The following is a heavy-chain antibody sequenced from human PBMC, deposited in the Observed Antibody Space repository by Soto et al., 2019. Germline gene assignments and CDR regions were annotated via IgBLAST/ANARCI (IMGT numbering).Heavy chain of an antibody. CDR3: AREGNLGRWLQPLDF. Sequence: PSETLSLTCTVSGGSISNYYLNWIRQPPGKGLEWIGYIYYNGNTNYNPSLKSRVTISVDTSKNQFSLRLISVTAADTAKYFCAREGNLGRWLQPLDFWGQGTLVTVSS. V-gene: IGHV4-59*01. CDR2: IYYNGNT. J-gene: IGHJ4*02. D-gene: IGHD5-12*01. CDR1: GGSISNYY.